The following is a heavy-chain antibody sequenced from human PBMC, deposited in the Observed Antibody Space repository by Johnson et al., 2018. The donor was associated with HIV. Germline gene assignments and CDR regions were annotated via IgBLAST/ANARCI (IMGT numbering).Heavy chain of an antibody. CDR3: APDVPSAPSYNAFDI. J-gene: IGHJ3*02. CDR1: GFTFTNAW. Sequence: VQLVESGGGLVQPGGSLRLSCAASGFTFTNAWMHWVRQAPGKVLEWVGRIKRKTDGETTDYTTPVKGRFTISRDDSKNPLYLQMDSLKTEDTAVYYCAPDVPSAPSYNAFDIWGQGTMVTVSS. D-gene: IGHD4-11*01. V-gene: IGHV3-15*01. CDR2: IKRKTDGETT.